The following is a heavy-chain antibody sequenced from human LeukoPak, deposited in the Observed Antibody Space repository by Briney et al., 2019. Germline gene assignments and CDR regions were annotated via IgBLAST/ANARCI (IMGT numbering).Heavy chain of an antibody. J-gene: IGHJ4*02. CDR1: GFTFSTYG. CDR2: IRYDGSNK. Sequence: GGSLRLSCAASGFTFSTYGMHWVRQAPGKGLEWVAFIRYDGSNKYYADSVKGRFTISRDNTKNTLYLQMSSPRAEDTAVYYCAKDGGSGWSLYFGFWGQGTLVTVSS. CDR3: AKDGGSGWSLYFGF. D-gene: IGHD6-19*01. V-gene: IGHV3-30*02.